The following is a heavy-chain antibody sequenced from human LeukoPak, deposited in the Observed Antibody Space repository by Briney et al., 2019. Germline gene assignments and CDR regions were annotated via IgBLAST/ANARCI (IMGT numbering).Heavy chain of an antibody. CDR1: RFTLSRYW. J-gene: IGHJ4*02. CDR2: VSNDGSST. CDR3: ARGFEYFDH. Sequence: GGSLRLSCAASRFTLSRYWMSWVRQTPGKGLVWVSHVSNDGSSTNNADSVKGRFTISRDNAKNTLYPQMNGLKAEDTATYYCARGFEYFDHWGQGTLVTVSS. D-gene: IGHD3-10*01. V-gene: IGHV3-74*01.